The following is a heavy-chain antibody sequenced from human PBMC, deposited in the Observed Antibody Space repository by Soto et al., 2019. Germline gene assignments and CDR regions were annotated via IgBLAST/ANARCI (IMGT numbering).Heavy chain of an antibody. CDR2: IYYGGIT. J-gene: IGHJ4*02. Sequence: PSETLSLTCTVSGGSVSSGSYYWSWIRQPPGKGLEGIAYIYYGGITNYNPSLKSRVTISVDMSKNQFSLKLRSATAADTAVYYCARVNGGPYFFDNWGQGTLVTVSS. CDR3: ARVNGGPYFFDN. D-gene: IGHD2-8*01. V-gene: IGHV4-61*01. CDR1: GGSVSSGSYY.